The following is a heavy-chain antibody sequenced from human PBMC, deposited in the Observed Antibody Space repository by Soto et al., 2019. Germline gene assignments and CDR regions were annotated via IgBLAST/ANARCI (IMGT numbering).Heavy chain of an antibody. CDR1: GYTFTSYA. CDR2: INAGNGNT. D-gene: IGHD3-3*01. J-gene: IGHJ6*04. CDR3: AAGYDFWSGYGADV. V-gene: IGHV1-3*01. Sequence: ASVKVSCKASGYTFTSYAMHWVRQAPGQRLEWMGWINAGNGNTKYSQKFQGRVTITRDMSTSTAYMELSSLRSEDTAVYYCAAGYDFWSGYGADVWGKGTTVTVAS.